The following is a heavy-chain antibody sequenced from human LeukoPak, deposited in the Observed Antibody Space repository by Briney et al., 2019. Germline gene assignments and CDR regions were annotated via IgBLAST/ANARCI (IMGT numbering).Heavy chain of an antibody. CDR3: AGGLFATRPYSQDAFDI. Sequence: GGSLRLSCAASGFIFSSHSMNWVRQAPGKRLEWVSSISRSSNFIYYADSLKGRFTISRDNAKNSLYLQMNSLRAEDTAVYYCAGGLFATRPYSQDAFDIWGQGTMVSVSS. D-gene: IGHD2-21*01. V-gene: IGHV3-21*01. CDR1: GFIFSSHS. J-gene: IGHJ3*02. CDR2: ISRSSNFI.